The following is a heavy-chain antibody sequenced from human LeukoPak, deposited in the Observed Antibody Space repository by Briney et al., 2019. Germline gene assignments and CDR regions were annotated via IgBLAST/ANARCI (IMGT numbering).Heavy chain of an antibody. V-gene: IGHV4-59*01. Sequence: GXISSXYXXWXRQPXGKGXXXXXXXYYSCSTNYIPSLKSRGTISVETSKNQFSLKLSSVTAADTAVYYCARVAEIEMATILGAFDIWGQGTMVTVSS. CDR2: XYYSCST. J-gene: IGHJ3*02. CDR3: ARVAEIEMATILGAFDI. CDR1: GXISSXY. D-gene: IGHD5-24*01.